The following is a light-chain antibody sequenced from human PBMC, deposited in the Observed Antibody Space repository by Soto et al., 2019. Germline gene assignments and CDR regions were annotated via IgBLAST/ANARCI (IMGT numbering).Light chain of an antibody. V-gene: IGKV1-5*01. CDR1: QSLNNY. CDR3: QQYYRSSIT. Sequence: DIQMTQSPSTLSASVGDRVTITCRASQSLNNYLAWYQQKPGKAPKLLIYDASTLERGVPSRFSGTGSGTEFTLTISSLQPDDFATYYCQQYYRSSITFGQETRLEIK. J-gene: IGKJ5*01. CDR2: DAS.